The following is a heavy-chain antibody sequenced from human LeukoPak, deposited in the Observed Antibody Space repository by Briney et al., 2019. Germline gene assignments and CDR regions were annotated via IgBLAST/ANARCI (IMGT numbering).Heavy chain of an antibody. V-gene: IGHV3-23*01. CDR3: AKMPESSGWYNFDH. Sequence: PGGSLRLSCAASGFTFSTYAMSWVRQAPGKGLEWVSAMSGSGGSIYYTDSVKGRFTISRDNSKNTLYLQMNSLRAEDTAVYYCAKMPESSGWYNFDHWGQGTLVTVSS. CDR1: GFTFSTYA. CDR2: MSGSGGSI. D-gene: IGHD6-19*01. J-gene: IGHJ4*02.